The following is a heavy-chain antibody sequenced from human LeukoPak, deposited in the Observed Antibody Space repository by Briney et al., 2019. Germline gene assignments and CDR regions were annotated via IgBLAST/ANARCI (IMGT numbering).Heavy chain of an antibody. V-gene: IGHV1-69*04. D-gene: IGHD2-8*01. J-gene: IGHJ4*02. CDR3: AIGYCTNGVCPPYDSREKCYFDY. CDR1: GGTFSSYA. Sequence: SVKVSCKASGGTFSSYAISWVRQAPGQGLEWMGRIIPIFGIANYAQKFQGRVTITTDKSTSTAYMELSSLRSEDTAVYYCAIGYCTNGVCPPYDSREKCYFDYWGQGTLVTVSS. CDR2: IIPIFGIA.